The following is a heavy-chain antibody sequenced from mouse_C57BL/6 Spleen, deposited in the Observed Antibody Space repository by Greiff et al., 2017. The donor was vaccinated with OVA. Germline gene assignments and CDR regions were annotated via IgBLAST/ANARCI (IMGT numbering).Heavy chain of an antibody. CDR3: AKRAGHYYGSSYWYFDV. Sequence: VKLVESGPGLVAPSQSLSITCTVSGFSLTSYGVDWVRQPPGKGLEWLGVIWGGGSTNYNSALMSRLSISKDNSKSQVFLKMNSLQTDDTAMYYCAKRAGHYYGSSYWYFDVWGTGTTVTVSS. D-gene: IGHD1-1*01. J-gene: IGHJ1*03. CDR1: GFSLTSYG. V-gene: IGHV2-9*01. CDR2: IWGGGST.